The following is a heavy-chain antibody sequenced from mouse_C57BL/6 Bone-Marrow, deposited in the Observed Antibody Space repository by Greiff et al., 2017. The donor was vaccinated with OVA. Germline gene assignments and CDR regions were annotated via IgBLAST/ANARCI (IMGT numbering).Heavy chain of an antibody. D-gene: IGHD2-3*01. CDR1: GYAFSSSW. CDR2: IYPGDGDT. Sequence: LVESGPELVKPGASVKISCKASGYAFSSSWMNWVKQRPGKGLEWIGRIYPGDGDTNYNGKFKGKATLTADKSSSTAYMQLSSLTSEDSAVYFCARWSYDGYQYYFDYWGQGTTLTVSS. V-gene: IGHV1-82*01. J-gene: IGHJ2*01. CDR3: ARWSYDGYQYYFDY.